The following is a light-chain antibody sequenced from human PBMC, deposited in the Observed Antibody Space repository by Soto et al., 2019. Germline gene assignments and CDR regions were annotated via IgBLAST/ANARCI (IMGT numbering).Light chain of an antibody. CDR1: SSNIGRNT. J-gene: IGLJ3*02. CDR3: AVWDDSLSGPV. CDR2: GNN. Sequence: QSVLTQPPSASGTPGQRVTISCSGSSSNIGRNTVNWYQQFPGTAPKLLIYGNNQRPSGFPDRFYGSKSGTSASLAISGLQSEDEADYYCAVWDDSLSGPVFGGGTKLTVL. V-gene: IGLV1-44*01.